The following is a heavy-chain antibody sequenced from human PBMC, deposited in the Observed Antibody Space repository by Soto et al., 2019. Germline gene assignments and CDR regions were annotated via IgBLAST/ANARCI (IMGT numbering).Heavy chain of an antibody. CDR3: ARGWRNFDWLLCGRYSYYYGIDV. CDR2: INHSGST. D-gene: IGHD3-9*01. CDR1: GGSFSGYY. J-gene: IGHJ6*02. Sequence: PSETLSLTCAVYGGSFSGYYWSWIRQPPGKGLEWIGEINHSGSTNYNPSLKSRVTISVDTSKNQFSLKLSSVTAADTAVYYCARGWRNFDWLLCGRYSYYYGIDVWGQGTAVTVSS. V-gene: IGHV4-34*01.